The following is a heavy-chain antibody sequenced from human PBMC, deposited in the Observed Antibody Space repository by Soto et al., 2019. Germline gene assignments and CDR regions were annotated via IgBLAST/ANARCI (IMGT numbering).Heavy chain of an antibody. V-gene: IGHV3-30*18. CDR3: AKVLGSSGYYGNDAFDI. D-gene: IGHD3-22*01. CDR2: ISYDGSNK. Sequence: GGSLRLSCAASGFTFSSYGMHGVRQAPGKGLEWVAVISYDGSNKYYADSVKGRFTISRDNSKNTLYLQMNSLRAEDTAVYYCAKVLGSSGYYGNDAFDIWGQGTMVTVSS. CDR1: GFTFSSYG. J-gene: IGHJ3*02.